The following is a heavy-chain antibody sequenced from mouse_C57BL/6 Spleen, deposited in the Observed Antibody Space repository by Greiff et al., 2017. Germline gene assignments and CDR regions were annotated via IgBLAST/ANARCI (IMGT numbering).Heavy chain of an antibody. D-gene: IGHD3-1*01. Sequence: QVPLQQSGAELVKPGASVKISCKASGYAFSSYWMNWVKQRPGTGLEWIGQIYPGDGDTNYNGKFKGKATLTADKSSSTAYMQLSSLTSEDSAVYFCARSGESAFAYWGQGTLVTVSA. V-gene: IGHV1-80*01. CDR3: ARSGESAFAY. CDR2: IYPGDGDT. J-gene: IGHJ3*01. CDR1: GYAFSSYW.